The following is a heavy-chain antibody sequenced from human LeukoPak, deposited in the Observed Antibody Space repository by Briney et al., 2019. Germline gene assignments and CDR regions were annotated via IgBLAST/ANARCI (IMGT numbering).Heavy chain of an antibody. CDR3: ARDGKLWHNAFDI. CDR1: GYTFTDYY. V-gene: IGHV1-2*02. J-gene: IGHJ3*02. Sequence: ASVKVSCKASGYTFTDYYMHWVRQAPGQGLEWMGWINPNSGATNFAQKFQGRVTMTRDTSISTAYMDLSRLRSDDTAVYYCARDGKLWHNAFDIWGQGTMVTVSS. CDR2: INPNSGAT. D-gene: IGHD5-18*01.